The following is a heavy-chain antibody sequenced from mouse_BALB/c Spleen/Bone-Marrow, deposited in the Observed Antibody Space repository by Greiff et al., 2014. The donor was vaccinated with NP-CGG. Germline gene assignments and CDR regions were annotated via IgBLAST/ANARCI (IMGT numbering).Heavy chain of an antibody. V-gene: IGHV1S50*01. CDR3: AMWFRRDDYAIDY. CDR2: IYPGNGHT. CDR1: GYTFTSYY. D-gene: IGHD2-4*01. Sequence: VQLQQSGAELVKPGASVRLSCKTSGYTFTSYYMHWVKQRPGQGLEWIGWIYPGNGHTNYNEKFKGKATLTADKSSSTAYMQLSILPTKAAADDFYAMWFRRDDYAIDYWGQGTSVTVSS. J-gene: IGHJ4*01.